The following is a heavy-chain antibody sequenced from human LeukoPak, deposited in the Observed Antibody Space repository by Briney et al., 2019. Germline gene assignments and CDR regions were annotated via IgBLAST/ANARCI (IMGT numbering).Heavy chain of an antibody. Sequence: GGSLRLSCATSGFTFSTSWMHWVRQAPGKGLEWVSAISGSGGSTYYADSVKGRFTISRDNSKNTLYLQMNSLRAEDTAVYYCAKDLQVGDTYYFDYWGQGTLVTVSS. CDR2: ISGSGGST. D-gene: IGHD3-16*01. CDR3: AKDLQVGDTYYFDY. CDR1: GFTFSTSW. J-gene: IGHJ4*02. V-gene: IGHV3-23*01.